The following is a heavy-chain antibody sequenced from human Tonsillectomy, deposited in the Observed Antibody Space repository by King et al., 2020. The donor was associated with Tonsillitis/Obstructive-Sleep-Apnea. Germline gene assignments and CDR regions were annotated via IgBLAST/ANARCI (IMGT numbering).Heavy chain of an antibody. D-gene: IGHD2-15*01. CDR1: GFTFSSYA. CDR2: ISYDGSNK. V-gene: IGHV3-30*04. Sequence: VQLVESGGGVVQPGRSLSLSCAASGFTFSSYAMHWVRQAPGKGLEWVAVISYDGSNKYYADSVKGRFTISRDNSKNTLYLQMNSLRAEDTAVYYCAREGGCSGGSCYSGWFDPWGQGTLVTVSS. CDR3: AREGGCSGGSCYSGWFDP. J-gene: IGHJ5*02.